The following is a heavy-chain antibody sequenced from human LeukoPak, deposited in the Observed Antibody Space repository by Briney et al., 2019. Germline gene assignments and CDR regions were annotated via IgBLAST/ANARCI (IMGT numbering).Heavy chain of an antibody. CDR2: IKQDGCEK. D-gene: IGHD6-6*01. CDR3: ARYEQLVPVVLFDY. J-gene: IGHJ4*02. CDR1: GFTFSSYW. V-gene: IGHV3-7*01. Sequence: PGGSLRLSCAASGFTFSSYWMSWVRQAPGKGLEWVANIKQDGCEKYYVDPVKGRFTISRDNAKNSLYLQMNSLRAEDTAVYYCARYEQLVPVVLFDYWGQGTLVTVSS.